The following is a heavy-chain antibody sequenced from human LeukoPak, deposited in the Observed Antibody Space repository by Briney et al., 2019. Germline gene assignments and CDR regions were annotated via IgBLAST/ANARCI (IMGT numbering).Heavy chain of an antibody. J-gene: IGHJ3*02. CDR3: ARDQSDWAGADAFDI. D-gene: IGHD3/OR15-3a*01. Sequence: GGSLRLSCAASGFTFSSYEMNWVRQAPGKGLEWVSYISSSGSTIYYADSVKGRFTISRDNAKNSLYLQMNSPRAEDTAVYHCARDQSDWAGADAFDIWGQGTMVTVSS. V-gene: IGHV3-48*03. CDR1: GFTFSSYE. CDR2: ISSSGSTI.